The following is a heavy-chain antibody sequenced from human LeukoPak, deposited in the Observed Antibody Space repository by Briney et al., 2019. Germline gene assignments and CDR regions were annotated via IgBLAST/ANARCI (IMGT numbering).Heavy chain of an antibody. V-gene: IGHV3-7*01. J-gene: IGHJ5*02. CDR2: IKRDGSEK. CDR1: AFTFNNYW. D-gene: IGHD1-26*01. Sequence: GGSLRLSCAASAFTFNNYWMSWVRQAPGKGLEWVANIKRDGSEKFYVDSVKGRFTISRDNAKNSLYLQMNSLRAEDTAVYYCARQGGGIPSPWGQGTLVTVSS. CDR3: ARQGGGIPSP.